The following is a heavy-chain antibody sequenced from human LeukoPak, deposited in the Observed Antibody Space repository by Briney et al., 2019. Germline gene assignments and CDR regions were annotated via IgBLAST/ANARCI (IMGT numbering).Heavy chain of an antibody. V-gene: IGHV5-51*01. Sequence: GESLKISCKGLGYSFSSYWNAWVRQMPGKGLDWMGIIYPGDSDTRYSPSFQGQVTISADKSISTAYLQWSSLKASDTAMYYCARQGRSRGDYWGQGTLVTVSS. CDR3: ARQGRSRGDY. CDR1: GYSFSSYW. D-gene: IGHD2-15*01. CDR2: IYPGDSDT. J-gene: IGHJ4*02.